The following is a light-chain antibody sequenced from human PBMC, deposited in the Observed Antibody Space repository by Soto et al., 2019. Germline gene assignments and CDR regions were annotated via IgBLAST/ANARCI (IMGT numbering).Light chain of an antibody. Sequence: QSALTQPPSASGSPGQSVTISCTGTSSNVGGYNDVSWYQQHPGKAPKLMIYEVSKRPSGVPDRFSGSKSGNTASLTVSGLQAEDEADYYCSSDAGGNNWAVFGTGTKVTVL. V-gene: IGLV2-8*01. CDR3: SSDAGGNNWAV. J-gene: IGLJ1*01. CDR1: SSNVGGYND. CDR2: EVS.